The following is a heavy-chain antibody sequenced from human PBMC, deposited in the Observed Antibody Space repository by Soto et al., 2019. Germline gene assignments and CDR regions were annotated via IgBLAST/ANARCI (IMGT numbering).Heavy chain of an antibody. CDR2: IIPILGIA. CDR3: AILKGIRIAAAGPNWFDP. J-gene: IGHJ5*02. V-gene: IGHV1-69*02. CDR1: GGTFSSYT. D-gene: IGHD6-13*01. Sequence: QVQLVQSGAEVKKPGSSVKVSCKASGGTFSSYTISWVRQAPGQGLEWMGRIIPILGIANYAQKFQGRVTITADKSTSTAYMELSSLRSEDTAVYYCAILKGIRIAAAGPNWFDPWGQGTLVTVSS.